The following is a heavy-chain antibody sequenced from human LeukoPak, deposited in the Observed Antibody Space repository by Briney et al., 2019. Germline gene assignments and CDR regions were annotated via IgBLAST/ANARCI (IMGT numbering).Heavy chain of an antibody. CDR3: AKGTHNNYYDSSHLDY. V-gene: IGHV3-7*03. J-gene: IGHJ4*02. CDR2: IKQDGSEK. D-gene: IGHD3-22*01. Sequence: PGGSLRLSCAASGFTSISYWMNWVRQAPGKGLEWVANIKQDGSEKYYVDSVKGRFTISRDNAKNSLYLQMNSLRAEDTALYYCAKGTHNNYYDSSHLDYWGQGTLVTVSS. CDR1: GFTSISYW.